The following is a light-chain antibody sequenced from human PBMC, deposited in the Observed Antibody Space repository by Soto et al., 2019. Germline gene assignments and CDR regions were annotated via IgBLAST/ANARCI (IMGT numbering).Light chain of an antibody. Sequence: DIVMTQSPDSLAVSLGERATINCKSSQSVLSRSNNKNYLAWYQQKPGQPPKLLIYWASTRESGVPDRFSGSGSEKDFSLTISSLQAEDVAVYVCQQYYNNPLTVAGGTKVEIK. V-gene: IGKV4-1*01. CDR3: QQYYNNPLT. CDR2: WAS. J-gene: IGKJ4*01. CDR1: QSVLSRSNNKNY.